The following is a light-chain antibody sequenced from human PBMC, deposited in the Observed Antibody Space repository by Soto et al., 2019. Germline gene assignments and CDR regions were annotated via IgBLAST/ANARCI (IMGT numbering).Light chain of an antibody. CDR3: QVWDSSSDHVV. CDR1: NIGSKS. Sequence: SYELTQPPSVSVAPGQTASITCGGNNIGSKSVHWYQQKPGQAPVLVVYDDSDRPSGIPERLSGSNSGNTATLTISRVEAGDEADYYCQVWDSSSDHVVFGGGTKLTVL. V-gene: IGLV3-21*02. CDR2: DDS. J-gene: IGLJ2*01.